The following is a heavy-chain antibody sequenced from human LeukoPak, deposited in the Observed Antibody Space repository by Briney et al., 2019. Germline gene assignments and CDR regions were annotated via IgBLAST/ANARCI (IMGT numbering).Heavy chain of an antibody. CDR1: GGSVSSGSYY. Sequence: ASETLSLTCTVSGGSVSSGSYYWSWIRQPPGKGLEWIGYIYYSGSTNYNPSLKSRVTISVDTSKNQFSLKLSSETAADTAVYYCARVGAAAGSLDYWGQGTLVTVSS. CDR2: IYYSGST. V-gene: IGHV4-61*01. CDR3: ARVGAAAGSLDY. J-gene: IGHJ4*02. D-gene: IGHD6-13*01.